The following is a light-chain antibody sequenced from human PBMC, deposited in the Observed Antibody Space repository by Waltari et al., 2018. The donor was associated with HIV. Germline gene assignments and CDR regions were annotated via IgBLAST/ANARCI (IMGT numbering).Light chain of an antibody. CDR1: NIGSKG. CDR2: DDS. J-gene: IGLJ2*01. Sequence: SYVLTQPPSLSVAPGQTARITCSGNNIGSKGVHWYQHKPGQAPVLVVHDDSDRPSGIPDQFSGSKSGSTATLSISGAEVGDEADYYCQVWESRIEHMVFGGGTKLTVL. CDR3: QVWESRIEHMV. V-gene: IGLV3-21*02.